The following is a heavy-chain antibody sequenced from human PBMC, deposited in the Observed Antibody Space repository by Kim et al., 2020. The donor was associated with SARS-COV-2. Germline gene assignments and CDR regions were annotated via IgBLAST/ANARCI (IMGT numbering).Heavy chain of an antibody. CDR1: GFTVTTNY. J-gene: IGHJ1*01. V-gene: IGHV3-53*04. D-gene: IGHD3-10*01. CDR2: IYSGGST. CDR3: ARSPYDYYDSGTKRVFFQH. Sequence: GGSLRLSCAVSGFTVTTNYMSWVRQAPGKGLECVSIIYSGGSTYYRDSVKGRFSISRRNSENTLYLQMNNLRVEDTAVYYCARSPYDYYDSGTKRVFFQHWGQGTVVTGSS.